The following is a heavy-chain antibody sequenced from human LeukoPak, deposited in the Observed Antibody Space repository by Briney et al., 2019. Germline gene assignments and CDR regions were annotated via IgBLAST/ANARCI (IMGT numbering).Heavy chain of an antibody. J-gene: IGHJ5*02. V-gene: IGHV3-23*01. Sequence: GGSLRLSCTASGFRFSNYAMNWVRQAPGKGLEWVSVISGGGSSTNYADSVKGRFTISRENSKNTLYLQMNSLRAEDTAVYYCAHTDSYYFDSGMVSWGQGALVTVSS. CDR2: ISGGGSST. CDR3: AHTDSYYFDSGMVS. CDR1: GFRFSNYA. D-gene: IGHD3-22*01.